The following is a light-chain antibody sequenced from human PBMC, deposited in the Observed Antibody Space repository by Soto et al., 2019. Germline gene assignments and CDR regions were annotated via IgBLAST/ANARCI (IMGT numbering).Light chain of an antibody. Sequence: DIQMTQSPSTLSASVGDRVTITCRASQSISSWLAWYQQKPGKAPKLLIYKASSLASGVPSRFSGSGSGNEFTLTISSLQPDDFATYYCQQYNSYPMYTFGQGTKLEIK. V-gene: IGKV1-5*03. CDR1: QSISSW. CDR3: QQYNSYPMYT. CDR2: KAS. J-gene: IGKJ2*01.